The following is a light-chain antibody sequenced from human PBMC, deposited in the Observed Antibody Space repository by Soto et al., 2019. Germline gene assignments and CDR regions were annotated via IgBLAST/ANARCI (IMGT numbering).Light chain of an antibody. Sequence: EIVLTQSPGTLSLSPGKRSTLACRASQSVSSNLAWYHQTPGQAPRLLIYGASTRATGAPARFRGGGSGTEFTLTIRSLKSEDFAVYYCQQYNNWTVLLTFGGGTKVDI. CDR2: GAS. CDR3: QQYNNWTVLLT. J-gene: IGKJ4*01. CDR1: QSVSSN. V-gene: IGKV3-15*01.